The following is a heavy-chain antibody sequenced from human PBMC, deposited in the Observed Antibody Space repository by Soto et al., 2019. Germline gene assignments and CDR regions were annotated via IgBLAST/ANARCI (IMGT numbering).Heavy chain of an antibody. D-gene: IGHD2-2*01. CDR1: GFTFSSYG. J-gene: IGHJ6*02. CDR2: IWYDGSNK. CDR3: ARDKRGYCSSTSCSVHGMDV. V-gene: IGHV3-33*01. Sequence: GGSLRLSCAASGFTFSSYGMHWVRQAPGKGLEWVAVIWYDGSNKYYADSVKGRFTISRDNSKNTLYLQMNSLRAEDTAVYYCARDKRGYCSSTSCSVHGMDVWGQGTTVTVSS.